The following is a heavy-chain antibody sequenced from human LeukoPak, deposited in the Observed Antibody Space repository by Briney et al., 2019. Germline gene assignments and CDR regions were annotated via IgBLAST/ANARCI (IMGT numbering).Heavy chain of an antibody. CDR3: ARGAHFDWSRLFDP. V-gene: IGHV1-8*01. D-gene: IGHD3-9*01. J-gene: IGHJ5*02. CDR2: MNPNSGNT. CDR1: GYTFTSYD. Sequence: GASVKVSYKASGYTFTSYDINWVRQATGQGLEWMGWMNPNSGNTGYTQKFQGRVTMTRNTSISTAYMELSSLRSEDTAVYYCARGAHFDWSRLFDPWGQGTLVTVSS.